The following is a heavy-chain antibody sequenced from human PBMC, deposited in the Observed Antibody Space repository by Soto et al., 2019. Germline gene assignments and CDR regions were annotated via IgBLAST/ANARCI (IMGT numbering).Heavy chain of an antibody. Sequence: SETLSLTCAVSGGSISGSNWWSWVRQPPGKGLEWIGEIYHSGSTNYNPSLKSRVTISVDKSKNQFSLKLSSVTAADTAVYYCARLWHCSSTSCSPDYWGQGTLVTVSS. D-gene: IGHD2-2*01. CDR2: IYHSGST. CDR3: ARLWHCSSTSCSPDY. CDR1: GGSISGSNW. J-gene: IGHJ4*02. V-gene: IGHV4-4*02.